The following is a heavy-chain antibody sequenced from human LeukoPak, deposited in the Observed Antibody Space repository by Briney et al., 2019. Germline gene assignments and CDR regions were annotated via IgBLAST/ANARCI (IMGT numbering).Heavy chain of an antibody. CDR3: ARRGAYGSDTFDY. CDR1: GGSISSYY. J-gene: IGHJ4*02. D-gene: IGHD3-10*01. Sequence: SETLSLTCTVSGGSISSYYWSWIRQPPGKGLEWIGYIYYSGSTNYNPSLKSRVIISVDTSKNQFSLKLSSVTAADTAVYYCARRGAYGSDTFDYWGQGTLVTVSS. CDR2: IYYSGST. V-gene: IGHV4-59*01.